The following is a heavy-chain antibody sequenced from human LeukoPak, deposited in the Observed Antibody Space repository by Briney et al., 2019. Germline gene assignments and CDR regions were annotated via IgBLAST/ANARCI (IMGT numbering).Heavy chain of an antibody. CDR1: GFTFSSYA. D-gene: IGHD3-16*02. V-gene: IGHV3-23*01. J-gene: IGHJ6*02. Sequence: LPGGSLRLSCAASGFTFSSYAMSWVRQAPGKGLEWVSAISGSGGSTYYADSVKGRFTISRDNSKDTLYLQMDSLRAEDTALYYCAREEHDYVWGSYRYYYYYGIDVWGQGTTVTVSS. CDR2: ISGSGGST. CDR3: AREEHDYVWGSYRYYYYYGIDV.